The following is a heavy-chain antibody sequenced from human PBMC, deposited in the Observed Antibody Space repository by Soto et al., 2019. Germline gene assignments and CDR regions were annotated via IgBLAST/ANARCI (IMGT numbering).Heavy chain of an antibody. CDR2: ISSSSTNTI. CDR1: GFTFSDYY. J-gene: IGHJ6*02. D-gene: IGHD2-15*01. V-gene: IGHV3-11*01. CDR3: ARSSATPNGWWGYGLDV. Sequence: QVQLVESGGGLVKPGGSLRLSCAASGFTFSDYYMTRIRQAPGKGLEWVSYISSSSTNTINYADSVKGRFTISRDNAKNSLYLQINSLRAEDTAVYYCARSSATPNGWWGYGLDVWGQGTSVIVSS.